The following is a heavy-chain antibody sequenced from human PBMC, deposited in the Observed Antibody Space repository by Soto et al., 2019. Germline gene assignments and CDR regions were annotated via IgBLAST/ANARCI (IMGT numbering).Heavy chain of an antibody. CDR1: GIAFRNYG. CDR2: ISDDGSYK. J-gene: IGHJ6*02. D-gene: IGHD3-9*01. Sequence: QVQLVESGGGVVQPGRSLRLSCAASGIAFRNYGMHWVRQAPGRGLEWVAVISDDGSYKNTADSVKGRFTISRDNSKNTLYLQMNSLRAEDTGVYYFAKDRGQVRRYFGDVTDVWGQGTTVTVSS. V-gene: IGHV3-30*18. CDR3: AKDRGQVRRYFGDVTDV.